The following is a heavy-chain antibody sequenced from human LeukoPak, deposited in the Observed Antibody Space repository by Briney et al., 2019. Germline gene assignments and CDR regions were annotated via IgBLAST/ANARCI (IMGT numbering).Heavy chain of an antibody. Sequence: GRSLRLSCAASGFSFSSYGMYWVRQAPGKGPEWVAVISYDGSNKYYADSVKGRFTISRDNSKNTLYLQMNSLRAEDTAVYYCAKAMNYYYGSGNDWGQGTLVTVSS. CDR3: AKAMNYYYGSGND. V-gene: IGHV3-30*18. CDR2: ISYDGSNK. CDR1: GFSFSSYG. D-gene: IGHD3-10*01. J-gene: IGHJ4*02.